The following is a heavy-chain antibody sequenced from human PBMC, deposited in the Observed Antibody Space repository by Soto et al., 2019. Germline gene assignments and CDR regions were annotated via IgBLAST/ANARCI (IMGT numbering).Heavy chain of an antibody. CDR3: ARVSLEDYDSSGYSDY. CDR1: GFTFSSYS. D-gene: IGHD3-22*01. CDR2: ISSRSSYI. J-gene: IGHJ4*02. V-gene: IGHV3-21*01. Sequence: PGGSLRLSCAASGFTFSSYSMNWGRQAPGKGLEWVSSISSRSSYIYYAVSVKGRFTISRDNAKNSLYLQMNSLRAEDTAVYYCARVSLEDYDSSGYSDYWGQGTLVTVS.